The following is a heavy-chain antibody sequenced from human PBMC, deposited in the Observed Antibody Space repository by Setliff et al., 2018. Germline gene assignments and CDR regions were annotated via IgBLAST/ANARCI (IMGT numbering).Heavy chain of an antibody. D-gene: IGHD6-19*01. Sequence: SETLSLTCTVSGGSISSYYWSWIRQPAGKGLEWIGHIYIGGSANYNPSLKSRVTMSIDTSKNQFSLKLNSVTAADMAVYYCAREQWLDPPGYYYMDVWAEGITVTVSS. V-gene: IGHV4-4*07. J-gene: IGHJ6*03. CDR1: GGSISSYY. CDR2: IYIGGSA. CDR3: AREQWLDPPGYYYMDV.